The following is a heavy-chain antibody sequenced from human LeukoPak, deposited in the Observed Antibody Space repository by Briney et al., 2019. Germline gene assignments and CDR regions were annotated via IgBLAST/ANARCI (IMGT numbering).Heavy chain of an antibody. D-gene: IGHD3-22*01. CDR3: ATDSSGYFRAFDI. CDR2: INPSGGST. CDR1: GYTFTSYY. Sequence: VASVKVSCKASGYTFTSYYMHWVRQAPGQGLEWMGIINPSGGSTSYAQKFQGRVTMTRDTSTSTVYMELSSLRSEDTAVYYCATDSSGYFRAFDIWGQGTMVTVSS. V-gene: IGHV1-46*01. J-gene: IGHJ3*02.